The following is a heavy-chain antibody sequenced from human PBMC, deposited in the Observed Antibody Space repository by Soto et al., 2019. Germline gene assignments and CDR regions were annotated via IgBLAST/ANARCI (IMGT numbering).Heavy chain of an antibody. CDR2: ISSSGGST. Sequence: GGSLRLSCAASGFTFSSYAMSWVRQAPGKGLEWVSAISSSGGSTYYADSVKGRFTISRDNSRNTLYLQMNSLRAEDTALYYCARGGRTPDYWGPGTLVTVSS. CDR3: ARGGRTPDY. J-gene: IGHJ4*02. CDR1: GFTFSSYA. V-gene: IGHV3-23*01.